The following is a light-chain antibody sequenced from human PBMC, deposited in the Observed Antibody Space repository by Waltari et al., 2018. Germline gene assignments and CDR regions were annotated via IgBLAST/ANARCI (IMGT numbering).Light chain of an antibody. CDR2: DVS. J-gene: IGLJ2*01. CDR1: SSDVGGYNY. V-gene: IGLV2-14*03. Sequence: HSALTQPASVSGSPGQSITISGIGPSSDVGGYNYVSWYQQHPGKAPKLLIYDVSNRPSGVSNRFSGSKSGNTASLTISGLQAEDEADYYCSSYISSNTPVVFGGGTSLTVL. CDR3: SSYISSNTPVV.